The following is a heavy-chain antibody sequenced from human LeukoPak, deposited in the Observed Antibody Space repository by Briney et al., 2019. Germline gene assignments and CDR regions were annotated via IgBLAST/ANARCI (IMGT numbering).Heavy chain of an antibody. Sequence: GESLRLSCAASGFTFSSYSMNWVRQAPGKGLEWVSSISSRSSYIYYADSVKGRFTISRDNAKNSLYLQMNSLRAEDTAVYYCARDSSDFDYWGQGTLVTVSS. J-gene: IGHJ4*02. V-gene: IGHV3-21*01. D-gene: IGHD6-6*01. CDR1: GFTFSSYS. CDR3: ARDSSDFDY. CDR2: ISSRSSYI.